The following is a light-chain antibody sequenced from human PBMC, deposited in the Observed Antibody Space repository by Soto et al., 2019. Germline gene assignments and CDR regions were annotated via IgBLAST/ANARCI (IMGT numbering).Light chain of an antibody. V-gene: IGLV1-40*01. CDR2: GNS. Sequence: QSVLTQPPSVSGAPGQRVTISCTGSSSNIGAGYDVHWYQQLPGTAPKLLIYGNSNRPSGVPDQFSGSKSGTSASLAITGLQAEDEADYYCQSYDSSLSGLRVVFGGGPSSPS. CDR3: QSYDSSLSGLRVV. CDR1: SSNIGAGYD. J-gene: IGLJ2*01.